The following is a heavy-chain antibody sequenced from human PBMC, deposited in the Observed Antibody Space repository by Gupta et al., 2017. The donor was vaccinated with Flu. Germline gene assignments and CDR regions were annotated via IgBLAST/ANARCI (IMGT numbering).Heavy chain of an antibody. V-gene: IGHV3-9*01. D-gene: IGHD1-26*01. CDR1: GFTFDDYA. CDR2: ISWNSGSI. J-gene: IGHJ3*02. CDR3: AKTPFREGVGAFDI. Sequence: EVQLVESGGGLVQPGRSLRLSCAASGFTFDDYAMHWVRQAPGKGLEWVSGISWNSGSIGYADSVKGRFTISRDNAKNSLYLQMNSLRAEDTALYYCAKTPFREGVGAFDIWGQGTMVTVSS.